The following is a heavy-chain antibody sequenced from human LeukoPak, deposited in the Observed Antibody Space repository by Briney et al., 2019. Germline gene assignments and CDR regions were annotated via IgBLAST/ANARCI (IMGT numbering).Heavy chain of an antibody. D-gene: IGHD2-2*01. CDR1: GFTLADLS. Sequence: ASVKLSCKVSGFTLADLSMHWVRQAPGKGLGWVGGFDRKNGDTSYAQRFRGRVTLTEDTSTGTAYMDLSSLSADDTAVYYCATGVYCATTTCPGYQHYYYFMDVWGKGTTVTVSS. CDR3: ATGVYCATTTCPGYQHYYYFMDV. V-gene: IGHV1-24*01. J-gene: IGHJ6*03. CDR2: FDRKNGDT.